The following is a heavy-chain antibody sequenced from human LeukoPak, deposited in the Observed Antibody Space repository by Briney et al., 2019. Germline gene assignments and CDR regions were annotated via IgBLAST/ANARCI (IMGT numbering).Heavy chain of an antibody. CDR3: ARALGGYSGYDDY. Sequence: SVKVSCKASGGTFSSYAISWVGQAPGQGLEWMGGIIPIFGTANYAQKFQGRVTITADESTSTAYMELRSLRSEDTAVYYCARALGGYSGYDDYWGQGTLVTVSS. D-gene: IGHD5-12*01. CDR1: GGTFSSYA. CDR2: IIPIFGTA. V-gene: IGHV1-69*13. J-gene: IGHJ4*02.